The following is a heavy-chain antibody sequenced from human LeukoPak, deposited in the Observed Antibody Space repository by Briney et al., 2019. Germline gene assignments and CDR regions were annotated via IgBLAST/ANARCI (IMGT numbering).Heavy chain of an antibody. CDR2: IYSGGST. J-gene: IGHJ3*02. D-gene: IGHD1-26*01. V-gene: IGHV3-66*01. CDR3: ARDPQFSGSYTSDVAFDI. CDR1: GFTVSGNY. Sequence: GGSLRLSCAASGFTVSGNYMSWVRQAPGKGLEWVSVIYSGGSTYYADSVKGRFTISRDNSKNTLYLQMNSLRAEDTAVYYCARDPQFSGSYTSDVAFDIWGQGTMVTVSS.